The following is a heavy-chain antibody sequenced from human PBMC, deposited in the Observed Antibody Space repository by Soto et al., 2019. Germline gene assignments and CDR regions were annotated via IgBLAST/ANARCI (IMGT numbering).Heavy chain of an antibody. D-gene: IGHD1-26*01. CDR3: ARDRDGGTYTYFGN. CDR2: LSHDGSNK. J-gene: IGHJ4*02. Sequence: QVQLVESGGGVVQPGRSLRLSCAASGFIFSAFGIHWVRQAPGKGLEWVAFLSHDGSNKYYADSVRGRFSISRDNSKNTVYLQMNSLRADDTAVYYCARDRDGGTYTYFGNWGQGTRVTVSS. V-gene: IGHV3-30*03. CDR1: GFIFSAFG.